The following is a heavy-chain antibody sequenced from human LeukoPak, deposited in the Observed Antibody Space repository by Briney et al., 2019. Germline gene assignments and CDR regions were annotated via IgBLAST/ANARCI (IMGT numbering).Heavy chain of an antibody. Sequence: SETLSLTCTVSGGSISSFFWSWIRQPPGKGLEWIGYVHSSGSTKYNPSLKSRLIISVAMSKNQFSLKLRSVSVADTAVYYCARLAPGNYDILTGDPKVVFDYWGQGALVTVSS. CDR1: GGSISSFF. J-gene: IGHJ4*02. CDR2: VHSSGST. V-gene: IGHV4-59*01. CDR3: ARLAPGNYDILTGDPKVVFDY. D-gene: IGHD3-9*01.